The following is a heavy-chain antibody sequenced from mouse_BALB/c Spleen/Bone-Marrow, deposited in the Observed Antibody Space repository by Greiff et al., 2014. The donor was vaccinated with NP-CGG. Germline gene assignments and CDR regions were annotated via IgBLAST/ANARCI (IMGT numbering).Heavy chain of an antibody. CDR3: ARKGAMITHYYAMDY. Sequence: VQLKESGGGLVQPGGSRKLSCAASGFTFSSFGMHWVRQAPEKGLEWVAYISNGSSTIYYADTVEGRFTISRDNPKNTLFLQMTSLRSEDTAMYYCARKGAMITHYYAMDYWGQGTSVTVSS. V-gene: IGHV5-17*02. D-gene: IGHD2-4*01. CDR1: GFTFSSFG. J-gene: IGHJ4*01. CDR2: ISNGSSTI.